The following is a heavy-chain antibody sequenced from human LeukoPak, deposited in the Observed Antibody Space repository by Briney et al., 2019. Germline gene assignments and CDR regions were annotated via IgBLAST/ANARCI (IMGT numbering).Heavy chain of an antibody. D-gene: IGHD1-1*01. V-gene: IGHV4-39*07. J-gene: IGHJ4*02. CDR1: GGSISSSSYY. Sequence: SETLSLTCTVSGGSISSSSYYWGWIRQPPGKGLEWIGSIYYSGSTYYNPSLKSRVTISVDTSKNQFSLKLSSVTAADTAVYYCARDGPPRGYHFDYWGQGTLVTVSS. CDR2: IYYSGST. CDR3: ARDGPPRGYHFDY.